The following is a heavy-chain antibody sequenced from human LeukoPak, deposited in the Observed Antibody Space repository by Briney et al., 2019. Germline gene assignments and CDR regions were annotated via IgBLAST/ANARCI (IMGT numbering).Heavy chain of an antibody. J-gene: IGHJ4*02. CDR2: IYRGGST. Sequence: PGGSLRLSCAASGFTVSSNYMSWVRQAPGEGLEWVSVIYRGGSTYYADSVKGRFTISRDNSMNTLYLDMNSLRAEDTAVYYCAREGGAYCGSNCYRNFDYWGQGTLVTVSS. V-gene: IGHV3-66*01. CDR1: GFTVSSNY. D-gene: IGHD2-21*02. CDR3: AREGGAYCGSNCYRNFDY.